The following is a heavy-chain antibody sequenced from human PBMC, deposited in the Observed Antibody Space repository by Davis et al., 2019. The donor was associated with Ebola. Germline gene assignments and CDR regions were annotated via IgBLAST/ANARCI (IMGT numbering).Heavy chain of an antibody. CDR3: ARQPGVVTEDQTYYYYYGMDV. D-gene: IGHD3-3*01. Sequence: MPSETLSLTCTVSGGSISSYYWGWIRQPPGKGLEWIGSIYYSGSTYYNPSLKSRVTISVDTSKNQFSLKLSSVTAADTAVYYCARQPGVVTEDQTYYYYYGMDVWGQGTTVTVSS. CDR2: IYYSGST. V-gene: IGHV4-39*01. CDR1: GGSISSYY. J-gene: IGHJ6*02.